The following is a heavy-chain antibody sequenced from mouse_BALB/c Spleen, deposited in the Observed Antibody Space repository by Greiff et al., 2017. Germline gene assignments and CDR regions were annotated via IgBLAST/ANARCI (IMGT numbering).Heavy chain of an antibody. CDR3: ARGDYGSSYDYFDY. CDR1: GFTFSSYA. CDR2: ISGGGST. J-gene: IGHJ2*01. V-gene: IGHV5-6-5*01. Sequence: EVKLMESGGGLVKPGGSLKLSCAASGFTFSSYAMSWVRQTPEKRLEWVASISGGGSTYYPDSVKGRFTISRDNARNILYLQMSSLRSEDTAMYYCARGDYGSSYDYFDYWGQGTTLTVSS. D-gene: IGHD1-1*01.